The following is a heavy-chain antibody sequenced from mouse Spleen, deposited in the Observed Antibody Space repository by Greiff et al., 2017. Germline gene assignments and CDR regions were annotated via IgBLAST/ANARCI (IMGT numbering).Heavy chain of an antibody. D-gene: IGHD2-1*01. Sequence: EVHLVESGGGLVKLGGSLKLSCAASGFTFSSYAMSWVRQTPEKRLEWVATISSGGGNTYYPDSVKGRFTISRDNAKNTLYLQMSSLKSEDTAMYYCARHEEEGNYDYWGQGTTLTVSS. CDR3: ARHEEEGNYDY. CDR2: ISSGGGNT. CDR1: GFTFSSYA. V-gene: IGHV5-9-3*01. J-gene: IGHJ2*01.